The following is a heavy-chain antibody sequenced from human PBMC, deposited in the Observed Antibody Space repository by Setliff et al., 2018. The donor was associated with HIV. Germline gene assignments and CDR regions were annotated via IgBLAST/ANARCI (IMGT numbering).Heavy chain of an antibody. J-gene: IGHJ4*02. V-gene: IGHV4-34*01. D-gene: IGHD2-2*01. CDR3: ARGFRYCSSANCYRYLDF. CDR2: MIPSASA. Sequence: PSETLSLTCSVFGGSFRASFWTWIRQPPGKGLEWIGEMIPSASANYNTSLSRRVTISIYTSAKWVSLRLTSVTAADTAVYYCARGFRYCSSANCYRYLDFWGQGSPVTVSS. CDR1: GGSFRASF.